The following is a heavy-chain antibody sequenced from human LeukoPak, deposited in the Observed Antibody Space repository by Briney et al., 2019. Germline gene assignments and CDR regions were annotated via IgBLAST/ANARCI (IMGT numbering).Heavy chain of an antibody. CDR1: GGSISSYY. V-gene: IGHV4-59*12. J-gene: IGHJ4*02. D-gene: IGHD3-16*01. CDR3: ARVGFGGADFDY. CDR2: IYYSGST. Sequence: SETLSLTCTVSGGSISSYYWSWIRQPPGKGLEWIGYIYYSGSTNYNPSLKSRVTISVDTSKNQFSLKLSSVTAADTAVYYCARVGFGGADFDYWGQGTLVTVSS.